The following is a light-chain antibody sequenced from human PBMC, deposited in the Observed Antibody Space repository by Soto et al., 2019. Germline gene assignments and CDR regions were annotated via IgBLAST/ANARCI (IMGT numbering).Light chain of an antibody. J-gene: IGLJ3*02. CDR1: GGSIANNY. CDR3: HSYDSSAHWV. CDR2: QDN. V-gene: IGLV6-57*04. Sequence: NFMLTQPHSVSESPGKTVTISCTRSGGSIANNYVQWYQQRPGSAPTPVIYQDNERPSGVPDRFSGSIDSSSNSASLTISGLMTEDEADYYCHSYDSSAHWVFGGGTKLTVL.